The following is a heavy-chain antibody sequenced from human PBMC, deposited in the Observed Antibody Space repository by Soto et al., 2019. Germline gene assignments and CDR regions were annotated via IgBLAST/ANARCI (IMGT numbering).Heavy chain of an antibody. V-gene: IGHV1-2*04. J-gene: IGHJ6*02. CDR3: ARESDYYGSGSYYYGMDV. D-gene: IGHD3-10*01. CDR2: INPNSGGT. Sequence: ASVKVSCTASGYTFTGYYMHWVRQAPGQGLEWMGWINPNSGGTNYAQKFQGWVTMTRDTSISTAYMELSRLRSDDTAVYYCARESDYYGSGSYYYGMDVWGQGTTVTVSS. CDR1: GYTFTGYY.